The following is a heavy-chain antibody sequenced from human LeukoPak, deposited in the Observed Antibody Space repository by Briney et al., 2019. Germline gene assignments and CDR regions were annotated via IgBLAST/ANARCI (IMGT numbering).Heavy chain of an antibody. CDR2: IYYSGST. V-gene: IGHV4-61*08. Sequence: SQTLSLTCTVSGGSISSGGYYWSWIRQPPGKGLEWIGYIYYSGSTNYNPSLKSRVTISVDTSKNQFSLKLSSVTAADTAVYYCARLPSRPYYYYYYGMDVWGQGTTVTVSS. J-gene: IGHJ6*02. CDR3: ARLPSRPYYYYYYGMDV. CDR1: GGSISSGGYY. D-gene: IGHD2-2*01.